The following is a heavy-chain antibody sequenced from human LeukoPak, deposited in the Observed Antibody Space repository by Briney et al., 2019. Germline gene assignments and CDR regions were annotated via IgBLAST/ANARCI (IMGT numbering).Heavy chain of an antibody. CDR1: GFTFNSYT. D-gene: IGHD3-22*01. Sequence: PGGSLRLSCAASGFTFNSYTMNWVRQAPGKGLEWVSCVSKSSDYIYYADSVRGRFTISRDNAKNLVYLEMNSLRAENTGVYYCAREEDSRAIRTTDGLDVWSEGTTVT. J-gene: IGHJ6*02. CDR2: VSKSSDYI. CDR3: AREEDSRAIRTTDGLDV. V-gene: IGHV3-21*01.